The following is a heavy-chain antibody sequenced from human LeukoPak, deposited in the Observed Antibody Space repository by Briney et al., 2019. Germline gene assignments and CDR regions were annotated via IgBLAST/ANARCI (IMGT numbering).Heavy chain of an antibody. D-gene: IGHD3-10*01. V-gene: IGHV3-7*03. J-gene: IGHJ4*02. CDR3: ARDKSAGADTGSSFYY. CDR1: GFIFSSYW. Sequence: GGSLRLSCGASGFIFSSYWMSWVRQTPEKGLQWVANIKQDGSEKYYADSVKGRFTISRDNAKNSLYLQMDSLRAEDTAVYYCARDKSAGADTGSSFYYWGQGALVTVSS. CDR2: IKQDGSEK.